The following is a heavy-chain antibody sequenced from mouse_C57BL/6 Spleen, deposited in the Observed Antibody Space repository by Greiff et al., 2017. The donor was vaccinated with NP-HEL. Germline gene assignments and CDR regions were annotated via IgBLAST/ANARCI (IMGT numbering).Heavy chain of an antibody. D-gene: IGHD3-1*01. CDR1: GFTFSSYA. V-gene: IGHV5-4*01. CDR3: ARDRAVYYAMDY. J-gene: IGHJ4*01. CDR2: ISDGGSYT. Sequence: EVKLVESGGGLVKPGGSLKLSCAASGFTFSSYAMSWVRQTPEKRLEWVATISDGGSYTYYPDNVKGRFTISRDTAKNNLYLQMSHLKSEDTAMYYCARDRAVYYAMDYWGQGTSVTVSS.